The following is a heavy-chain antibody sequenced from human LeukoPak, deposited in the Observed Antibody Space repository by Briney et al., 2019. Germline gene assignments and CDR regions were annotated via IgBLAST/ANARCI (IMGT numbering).Heavy chain of an antibody. J-gene: IGHJ4*02. D-gene: IGHD5-18*01. CDR3: AGGPDTAMDY. Sequence: ASVKVSCKASGYTFTGYYMRWVRQAPGQGLEWMGWINPNSGGTSYAQKFQSRVTMTRDTSISTAYMELSRLRSDDTAVYYCAGGPDTAMDYWGQGTLVTVSS. CDR2: INPNSGGT. CDR1: GYTFTGYY. V-gene: IGHV1-2*02.